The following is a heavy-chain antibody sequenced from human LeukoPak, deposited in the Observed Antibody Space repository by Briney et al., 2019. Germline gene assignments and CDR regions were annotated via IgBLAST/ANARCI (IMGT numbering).Heavy chain of an antibody. D-gene: IGHD4-23*01. CDR1: GFTFSSYA. Sequence: GGSLRLSCAASGFTFSSYAMSWVRQAPGKGLGWVSAISGSGGSTYYADSVKGRFTISRDNSKNTLYLQMNSLRAEDTAVYYCAKTTVVTYTFDYWGQGTLVTVSS. V-gene: IGHV3-23*01. J-gene: IGHJ4*02. CDR2: ISGSGGST. CDR3: AKTTVVTYTFDY.